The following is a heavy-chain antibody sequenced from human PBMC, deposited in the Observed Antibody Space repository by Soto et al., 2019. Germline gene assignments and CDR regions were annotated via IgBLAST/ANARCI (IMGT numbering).Heavy chain of an antibody. V-gene: IGHV3-74*01. D-gene: IGHD6-13*01. CDR2: INSDGSNT. Sequence: GGSLRLSCAASGFIFSSYWMHWVRQAPGKGLVWVSRINSDGSNTSYADSVKGRFTISRDNAKNTLYLQMNSLRAEDTAVYYCASAESIAAAGTGYFFDYWGQGTLVTVSS. CDR1: GFIFSSYW. CDR3: ASAESIAAAGTGYFFDY. J-gene: IGHJ4*02.